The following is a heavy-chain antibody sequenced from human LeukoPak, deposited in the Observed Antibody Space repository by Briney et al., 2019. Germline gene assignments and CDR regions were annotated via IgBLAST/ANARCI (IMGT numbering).Heavy chain of an antibody. J-gene: IGHJ6*03. CDR3: ARTLGSSWRGYYMDV. CDR2: MNPNSGNT. D-gene: IGHD6-13*01. V-gene: IGHV1-8*01. Sequence: GASVTVPCKASGYTFTSYDINWVRQATGQGREWMGWMNPNSGNTGYAQKFQGRVIMTSKTSISTAYMEMGALRSAAPAVYYCARTLGSSWRGYYMDVWGKGTTVTISS. CDR1: GYTFTSYD.